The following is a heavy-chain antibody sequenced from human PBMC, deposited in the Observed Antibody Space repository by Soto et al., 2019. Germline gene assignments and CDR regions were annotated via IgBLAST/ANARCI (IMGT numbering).Heavy chain of an antibody. D-gene: IGHD2-2*01. CDR2: IYYSGST. CDR1: GGSISSYY. J-gene: IGHJ5*02. Sequence: SETLSITCTVSGGSISSYYWSWIRKPPGKGLEWIGYIYYSGSTNYNPSLKSRVTISVDTSKNQFSLKLSSVTAADTAVYYCARRYCSSTSCYPTRFDPWGQGTLVTVSS. V-gene: IGHV4-59*08. CDR3: ARRYCSSTSCYPTRFDP.